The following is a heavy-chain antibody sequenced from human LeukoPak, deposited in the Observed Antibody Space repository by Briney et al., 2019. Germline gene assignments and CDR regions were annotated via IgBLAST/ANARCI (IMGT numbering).Heavy chain of an antibody. J-gene: IGHJ4*02. CDR2: INPSGGST. CDR1: GYTFTSYN. Sequence: ASVKVSCKASGYTFTSYNMHWGRHAPGQGHEQMGIINPSGGSTTYAQKFQGRVTMTRDTSTSTVHMELSSLRSEDTAVYYCARNYSTSWYGNGDYWGQGTLVTVSS. D-gene: IGHD6-13*01. V-gene: IGHV1-46*01. CDR3: ARNYSTSWYGNGDY.